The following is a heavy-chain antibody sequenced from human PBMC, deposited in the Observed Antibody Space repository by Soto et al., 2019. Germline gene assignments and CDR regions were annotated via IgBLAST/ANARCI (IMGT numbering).Heavy chain of an antibody. J-gene: IGHJ4*02. CDR1: GFTFSSYS. V-gene: IGHV3-21*01. CDR2: ISSSSSYI. CDR3: AREGDLAAAGTFDY. D-gene: IGHD6-13*01. Sequence: GGSLRLSCAASGFTFSSYSMNWVRQAPGKGLEWVSSISSSSSYIYYADSVKGRFTISRDNAKNSLYLQMNSLRAEDTAVYYCAREGDLAAAGTFDYWGQGTLVTVSS.